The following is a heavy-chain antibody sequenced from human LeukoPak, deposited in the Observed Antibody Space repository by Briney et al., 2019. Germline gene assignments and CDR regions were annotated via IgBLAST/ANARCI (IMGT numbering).Heavy chain of an antibody. Sequence: GGSLRLSCAASGFTFSSYWIHWVRHAPGKGLVWVSRINSDGSSTSYADSVKGRFTISRDNAKNTLYLQMNSLRAEDTAVYYCARVFEYSSGWRTVYGMDVWGQGTTVTVSS. CDR3: ARVFEYSSGWRTVYGMDV. CDR1: GFTFSSYW. J-gene: IGHJ6*02. CDR2: INSDGSST. D-gene: IGHD6-19*01. V-gene: IGHV3-74*01.